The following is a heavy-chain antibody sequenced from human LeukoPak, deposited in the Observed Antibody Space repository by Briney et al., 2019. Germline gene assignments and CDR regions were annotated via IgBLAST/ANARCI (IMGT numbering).Heavy chain of an antibody. J-gene: IGHJ3*02. CDR1: GGSIRSSSYY. V-gene: IGHV4-61*02. CDR3: ARLYCSGGSCYAGAFDI. D-gene: IGHD2-15*01. CDR2: IYTSGST. Sequence: SETLSLTCTVSGGSIRSSSYYWSWIRQPAGKGLEWIGRIYTSGSTNYNPSLKSRVTMSVDTSKNQFSLKLSSVTAADTAVYYCARLYCSGGSCYAGAFDIWGQGTMVTVSS.